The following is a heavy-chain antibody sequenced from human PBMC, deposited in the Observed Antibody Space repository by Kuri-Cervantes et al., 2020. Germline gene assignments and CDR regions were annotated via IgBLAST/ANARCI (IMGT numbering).Heavy chain of an antibody. CDR2: ISYDGSNQ. Sequence: GGSLRLSCAASGFTFRNYGIHWVRQAPGKGLEWVAIISYDGSNQHYADFVQGRFTLSRDNSKYTVDLQMNSLRVEDTAFYYCASTTSTSGPTPGPFDFWGQGTLVTVSS. V-gene: IGHV3-33*05. D-gene: IGHD2-2*01. CDR1: GFTFRNYG. J-gene: IGHJ4*02. CDR3: ASTTSTSGPTPGPFDF.